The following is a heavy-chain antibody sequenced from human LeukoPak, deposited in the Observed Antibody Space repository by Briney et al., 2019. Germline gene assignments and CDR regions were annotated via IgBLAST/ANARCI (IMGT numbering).Heavy chain of an antibody. CDR2: IYHSGST. D-gene: IGHD3-22*01. Sequence: SETLSLTCTVSGGSISSGGYYWSWIRQPPGKGLEWIGYIYHSGSTYYNPSLKSRVTISVDRSKNQFSLKLSSVTAADTAVYYCARGDYYDSSGYYFGYWGQGTLVTVSS. CDR3: ARGDYYDSSGYYFGY. V-gene: IGHV4-30-2*01. J-gene: IGHJ4*02. CDR1: GGSISSGGYY.